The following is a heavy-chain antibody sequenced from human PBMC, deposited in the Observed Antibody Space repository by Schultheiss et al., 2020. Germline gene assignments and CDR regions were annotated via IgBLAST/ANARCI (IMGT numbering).Heavy chain of an antibody. V-gene: IGHV3-23*01. J-gene: IGHJ4*01. Sequence: GGSLRLSCTASGFTFSSYAMSWVRQAPGKGLEWFSAISGSGGSTYYADSVKGRFTNSRDNSKNTLYLQMNSLRAEDTAVYYCAEGAFIVVLYAPFDYWGHGTLVTVSS. CDR2: ISGSGGST. D-gene: IGHD2-8*02. CDR1: GFTFSSYA. CDR3: AEGAFIVVLYAPFDY.